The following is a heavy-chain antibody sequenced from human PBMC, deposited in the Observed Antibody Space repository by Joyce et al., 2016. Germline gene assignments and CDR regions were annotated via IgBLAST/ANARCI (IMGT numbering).Heavy chain of an antibody. J-gene: IGHJ1*01. CDR3: AREGYAGVQH. V-gene: IGHV3-30*04. D-gene: IGHD2-2*01. CDR2: ISYDGSNK. Sequence: QVQLVESGGGVVQPGRSLRLSCVVSGFTFSTYTMHWVRQAPGKQLEWVGFISYDGSNKYYAESVKGRITISRDNSKNTLYLQMNSLRVDDTAVYYCAREGYAGVQHWGQGTLVTVS. CDR1: GFTFSTYT.